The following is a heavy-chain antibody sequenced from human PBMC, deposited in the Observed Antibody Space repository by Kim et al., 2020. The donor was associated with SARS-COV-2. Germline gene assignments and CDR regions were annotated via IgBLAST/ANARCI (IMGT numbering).Heavy chain of an antibody. V-gene: IGHV3-7*01. CDR1: GFTFSSYW. CDR3: ARVPRIAAAGISYYYYGMDV. J-gene: IGHJ6*02. CDR2: IKQDGSEK. D-gene: IGHD6-13*01. Sequence: GGSLRLSCAASGFTFSSYWMSWVRQAPGKGLEWVANIKQDGSEKYYVDSVKGRFTISRDNAKNSLYLQMNSLRAEDTAVYYCARVPRIAAAGISYYYYGMDVWGQGTTVTVSS.